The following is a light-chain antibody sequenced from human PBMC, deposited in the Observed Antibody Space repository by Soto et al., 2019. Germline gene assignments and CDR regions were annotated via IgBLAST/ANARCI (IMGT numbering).Light chain of an antibody. V-gene: IGKV1-12*01. CDR2: VAA. J-gene: IGKJ4*01. CDR1: QGISSW. CDR3: QQADTFPLT. Sequence: DVQMTQSPPAVSASVGARVTITCRASQGISSWLAWYQQKPGKTPNLLIYVAASLQSGVPSRFSGSGSGTDFTLTISSLQPEDSATYDCQQADTFPLTFGGGTKVEIK.